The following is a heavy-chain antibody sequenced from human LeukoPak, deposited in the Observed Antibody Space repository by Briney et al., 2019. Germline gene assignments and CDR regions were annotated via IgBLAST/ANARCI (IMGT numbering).Heavy chain of an antibody. CDR3: ARDRYFYGSGSYAWFDP. CDR2: IYTSGST. CDR1: GGSISRYY. D-gene: IGHD3-10*01. J-gene: IGHJ5*02. Sequence: SETLSLTCTVSGGSISRYYWCWIRQPAGKGLEWIGRIYTSGSTNYNPSLKSRVTMSVATSKNQFALKLTSVTAADTVVYYGARDRYFYGSGSYAWFDPWGQGTLVTVSS. V-gene: IGHV4-4*07.